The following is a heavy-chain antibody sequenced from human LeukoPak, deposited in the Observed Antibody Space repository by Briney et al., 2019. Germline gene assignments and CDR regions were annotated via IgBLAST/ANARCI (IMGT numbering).Heavy chain of an antibody. CDR1: GDSMSSYS. Sequence: PSETLSLTCTVSGDSMSSYSWSWIRQPAGTGLEWIGRIYTSGATNSNPSLKSRLSMSIDTSKNQFSLKLSSVTAADTAVYYCARVNWNYDGLAWFDPWGQGTLVTASS. V-gene: IGHV4-4*07. D-gene: IGHD1-7*01. J-gene: IGHJ5*02. CDR3: ARVNWNYDGLAWFDP. CDR2: IYTSGAT.